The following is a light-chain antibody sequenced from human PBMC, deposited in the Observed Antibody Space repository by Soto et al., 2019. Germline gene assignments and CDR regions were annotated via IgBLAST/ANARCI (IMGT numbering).Light chain of an antibody. CDR1: QSLLHSDGKTY. Sequence: DIVMTQAPLSLSVTPAQPASISCKSSQSLLHSDGKTYLSSYLQKPGQPPQLLMYEVSIRFSGVPDRFRGSGSGTDFTLSISRMEAADVGIYYCMQATQPLLTFGGGTKVDIK. V-gene: IGKV2-29*03. J-gene: IGKJ4*01. CDR3: MQATQPLLT. CDR2: EVS.